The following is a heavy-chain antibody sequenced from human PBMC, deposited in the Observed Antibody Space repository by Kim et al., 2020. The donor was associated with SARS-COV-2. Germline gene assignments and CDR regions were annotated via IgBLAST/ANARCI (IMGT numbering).Heavy chain of an antibody. V-gene: IGHV4-34*01. D-gene: IGHD3-3*01. Sequence: HSGSTNTNPSLKSRVTISVDTSKNQFSLKLSSVTAADTAVYYCARVYYDFWSQGTLVTVSS. J-gene: IGHJ4*02. CDR2: HSGST. CDR3: ARVYYDF.